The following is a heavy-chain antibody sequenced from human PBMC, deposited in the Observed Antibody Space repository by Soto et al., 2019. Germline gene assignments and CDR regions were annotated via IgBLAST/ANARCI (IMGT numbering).Heavy chain of an antibody. CDR2: IWYDGSNK. CDR1: GFTFSSYG. D-gene: IGHD3-9*01. V-gene: IGHV3-33*01. J-gene: IGHJ6*02. Sequence: PGGSLRLSCAASGFTFSSYGMHWVRQAPGKGLEWVAVIWYDGSNKYYADSVKGRFTISRDNSKNTLYLQMNSLRAEDTAVYYCARDLDDILTGYYYYGMDVWGQGTTVTVSS. CDR3: ARDLDDILTGYYYYGMDV.